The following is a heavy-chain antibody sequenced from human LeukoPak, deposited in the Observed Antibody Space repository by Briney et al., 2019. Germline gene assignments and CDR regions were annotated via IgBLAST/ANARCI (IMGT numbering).Heavy chain of an antibody. V-gene: IGHV4-31*03. CDR2: IYYSGST. J-gene: IGHJ4*02. D-gene: IGHD3-22*01. CDR1: GGSISSGGYY. Sequence: PSETLSLTCTVSGGSISSGGYYWSWIRQHPGKGLEWIGYIYYSGSTYYNPSLKSRVTISVDTSKNQFSLKLSSVTAADTAVYYCARGNRRYYYDSSGISDYWGQGTLVTVSS. CDR3: ARGNRRYYYDSSGISDY.